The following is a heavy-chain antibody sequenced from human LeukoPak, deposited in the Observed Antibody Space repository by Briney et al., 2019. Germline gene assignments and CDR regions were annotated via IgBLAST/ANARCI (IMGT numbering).Heavy chain of an antibody. D-gene: IGHD2-2*01. Sequence: GASVKVSCKVSGYTLTELSMHWVRQAPGKGLEWMGGFDAEDGETIYPQKFQGRVTMTEDTSTDTAYMELSSLRSEDTAVYYCATNRIVVVPAAMWGGWFDPWGQGTLVTVSP. V-gene: IGHV1-24*01. CDR3: ATNRIVVVPAAMWGGWFDP. CDR1: GYTLTELS. J-gene: IGHJ5*02. CDR2: FDAEDGET.